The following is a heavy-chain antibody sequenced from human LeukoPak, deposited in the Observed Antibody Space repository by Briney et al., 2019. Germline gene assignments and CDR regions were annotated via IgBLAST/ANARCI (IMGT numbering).Heavy chain of an antibody. J-gene: IGHJ4*02. V-gene: IGHV3-23*01. CDR3: AKHVLFSSGWYFDY. Sequence: PGGSLRLSCAASGFPFSTYAFSWVRQAPGKWLEWVAAVGDTGIGTNYADSVKGRFTISRDNSRNTVSLQMNTLRAEDTALYYCAKHVLFSSGWYFDYWGQGTLVTVSS. CDR2: VGDTGIGT. D-gene: IGHD6-19*01. CDR1: GFPFSTYA.